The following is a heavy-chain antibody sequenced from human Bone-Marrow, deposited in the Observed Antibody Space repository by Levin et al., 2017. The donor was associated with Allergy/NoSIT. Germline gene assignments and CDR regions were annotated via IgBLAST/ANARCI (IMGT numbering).Heavy chain of an antibody. V-gene: IGHV3-33*01. D-gene: IGHD1-26*01. CDR3: ARGIVGATSDPHRDSNFDY. CDR1: GFTFSSYG. CDR2: IWYDGSNK. J-gene: IGHJ4*02. Sequence: GESLKISCAASGFTFSSYGMHWVRQAPGKGLEWVAVIWYDGSNKYYADSVKGRFTISRDNSKNTLYLQMNSLRAEDTAVYYCARGIVGATSDPHRDSNFDYWGQGTLVTVSS.